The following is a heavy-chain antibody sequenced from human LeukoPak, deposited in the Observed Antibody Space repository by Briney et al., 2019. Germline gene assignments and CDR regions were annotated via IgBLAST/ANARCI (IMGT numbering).Heavy chain of an antibody. Sequence: PGGSLRLSCAASGFTFSSYSMNWARQAPGKGLEWVSSISSSSSYIYYADSVKGRFTISRDNAKNSLYLQINSLRAEDTAVYYCARDRGTAFDYWGQGTLVTVSS. D-gene: IGHD3-10*01. V-gene: IGHV3-21*01. CDR1: GFTFSSYS. J-gene: IGHJ4*02. CDR3: ARDRGTAFDY. CDR2: ISSSSSYI.